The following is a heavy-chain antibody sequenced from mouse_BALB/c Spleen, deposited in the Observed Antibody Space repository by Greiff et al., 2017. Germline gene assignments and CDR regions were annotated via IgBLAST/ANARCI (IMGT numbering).Heavy chain of an antibody. D-gene: IGHD1-3*01. CDR1: GFTFSSFG. CDR2: ISSGSSTI. V-gene: IGHV5-17*02. J-gene: IGHJ2*01. CDR3: SKLYTARGVFDY. Sequence: EVMLVESGGGLVQPGGSRKLSCAASGFTFSSFGMHWVRQDPEKGLEWVAYISSGSSTIYYADTVKGRFTISRDNPKNTPFLQMTSLRSEDTAMYNCSKLYTARGVFDYWGQGTTLTVSS.